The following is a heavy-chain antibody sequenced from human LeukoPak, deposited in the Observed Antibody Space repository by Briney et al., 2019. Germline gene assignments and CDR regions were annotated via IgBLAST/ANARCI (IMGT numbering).Heavy chain of an antibody. CDR1: GGSISSNF. CDR2: ITYSGST. D-gene: IGHD3-10*01. V-gene: IGHV4-59*01. J-gene: IGHJ4*02. Sequence: SETLSLTCTVSGGSISSNFWSWIRQPPGKGLEWIGYITYSGSTNYNPSLRSRVTISINTSRNQFSLKLSSVTAADTAIYYCARTYYYFPGSSSGSYNFDYWGQGTPVTVSS. CDR3: ARTYYYFPGSSSGSYNFDY.